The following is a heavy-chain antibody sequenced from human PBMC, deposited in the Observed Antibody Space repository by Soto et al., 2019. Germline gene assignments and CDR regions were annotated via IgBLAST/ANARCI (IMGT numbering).Heavy chain of an antibody. Sequence: SETLSLTCTVSGGSTSSGDYYWSWIRQPPGKGLEWIGYIYYSGSTYYNPSLKSRVTISVDTSKNQFSLKLSSVTAADTAVYYCARGDGSFGVVIDVWGQGTTVTVSS. CDR3: ARGDGSFGVVIDV. D-gene: IGHD3-3*01. V-gene: IGHV4-30-4*01. CDR1: GGSTSSGDYY. J-gene: IGHJ6*02. CDR2: IYYSGST.